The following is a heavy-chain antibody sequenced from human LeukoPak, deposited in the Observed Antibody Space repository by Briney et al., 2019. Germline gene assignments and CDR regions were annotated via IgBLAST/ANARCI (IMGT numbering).Heavy chain of an antibody. D-gene: IGHD6-13*01. V-gene: IGHV3-53*01. Sequence: GGSLRLSCAASGFTVSSNYMSWVRQAPGKGLEWVSVIYSGGSTYYADSVKGRFTISRDNSKNTLYLQMNSLRAEDTAVYYCARVLAAAGTWYFDYWGQGTLVTVSS. CDR1: GFTVSSNY. J-gene: IGHJ4*02. CDR3: ARVLAAAGTWYFDY. CDR2: IYSGGST.